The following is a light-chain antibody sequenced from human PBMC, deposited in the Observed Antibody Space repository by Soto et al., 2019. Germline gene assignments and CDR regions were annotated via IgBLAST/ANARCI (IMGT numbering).Light chain of an antibody. CDR1: SGDIGSYNR. J-gene: IGLJ1*01. Sequence: QSALTQPASVSGSPGQSITISCTGTSGDIGSYNRVSWYQQHPGKAPKLIIYEVTDRPSGVSNRFSGSKSGNAASLTISGLQAEDEAESYCSSYTNIRTRACVFGTGTKVTVL. CDR3: SSYTNIRTRACV. V-gene: IGLV2-14*01. CDR2: EVT.